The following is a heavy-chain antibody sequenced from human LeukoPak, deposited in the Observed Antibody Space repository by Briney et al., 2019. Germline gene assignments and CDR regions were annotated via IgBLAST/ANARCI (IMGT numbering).Heavy chain of an antibody. Sequence: TGGSLRLSCAASGFTFSDYYMSWIRQAPGKGLEWVSYISSSGSTIYYADSVKGRFTISRDNAKNSLYLQMNSLRAEDTAVYYCASVPSPYYYYYYMDVWGKGTTVTVSS. CDR1: GFTFSDYY. CDR3: ASVPSPYYYYYYMDV. CDR2: ISSSGSTI. J-gene: IGHJ6*03. V-gene: IGHV3-11*04.